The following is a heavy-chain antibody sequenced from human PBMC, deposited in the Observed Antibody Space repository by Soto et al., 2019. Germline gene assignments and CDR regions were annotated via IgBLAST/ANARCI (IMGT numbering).Heavy chain of an antibody. J-gene: IGHJ3*02. Sequence: PSETLSLTRASYGTSFSGTHWRWIRHPPEKGQGWIGEINHRGSTNYNPSLKSRATISVDTSKNQFSLKLSSVTAADTAVYYCVRSSRITMIVVVIKVPGAFDIWGQGTMVTVSS. CDR3: VRSSRITMIVVVIKVPGAFDI. CDR1: GTSFSGTH. CDR2: INHRGST. D-gene: IGHD3-22*01. V-gene: IGHV4-34*01.